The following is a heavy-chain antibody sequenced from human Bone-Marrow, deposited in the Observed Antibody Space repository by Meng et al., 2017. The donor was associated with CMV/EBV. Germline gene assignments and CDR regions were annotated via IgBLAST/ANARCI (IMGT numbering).Heavy chain of an antibody. CDR3: AKDQGYCSSTSCNYYYYYGMDV. D-gene: IGHD2-2*01. Sequence: GGSLRLSCAASGFTFSSYAMSWVRQAPGKGLEWVSAISGSGGSTYYADSVKGRFTISRDNSKNTLYLQMNSLRAEDTAVYYCAKDQGYCSSTSCNYYYYYGMDVWGQGTTVTVYS. CDR1: GFTFSSYA. V-gene: IGHV3-23*01. CDR2: ISGSGGST. J-gene: IGHJ6*02.